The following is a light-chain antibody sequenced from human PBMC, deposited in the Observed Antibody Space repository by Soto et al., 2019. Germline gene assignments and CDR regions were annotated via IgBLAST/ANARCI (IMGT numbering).Light chain of an antibody. V-gene: IGKV3-11*01. CDR1: QSVSTY. CDR2: YTS. CDR3: QQRSTWPLT. J-gene: IGKJ4*01. Sequence: EIVLTQSPATLSLSPGERATLSCRASQSVSTYLAWYQQKPGQAPRLLIYYTSNRATGIPARFSGSGSGTDFTLTISSLEPEDSAVYYCQQRSTWPLTFGGGTKVEIK.